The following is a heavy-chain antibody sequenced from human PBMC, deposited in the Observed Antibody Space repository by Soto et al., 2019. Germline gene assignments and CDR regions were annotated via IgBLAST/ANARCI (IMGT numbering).Heavy chain of an antibody. J-gene: IGHJ5*02. CDR2: MYYSGNT. D-gene: IGHD6-19*01. V-gene: IGHV4-39*01. Sequence: SETLSLTCTVSSGSINSSRYYYWGWIRQPPGKGLEWIGSMYYSGNTYYNPSLKSRVTISVDPSKNRLSLNLKSVTAADTAVYYCAKHVSRYSSGWYLLWFDPWGRGTLVTVSS. CDR1: SGSINSSRYYY. CDR3: AKHVSRYSSGWYLLWFDP.